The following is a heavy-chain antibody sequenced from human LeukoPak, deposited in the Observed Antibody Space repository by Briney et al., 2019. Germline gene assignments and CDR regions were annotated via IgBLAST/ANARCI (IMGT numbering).Heavy chain of an antibody. CDR2: VYPGDSDA. D-gene: IGHD1-1*01. J-gene: IGHJ4*02. CDR3: ARSYVATTNIFDF. CDR1: GYSFVNYW. V-gene: IGHV5-51*01. Sequence: GESLKISCKGSGYSFVNYWIAWVRQMPGKGLEWMGSVYPGDSDARNSPSFQGQVTISANMSVSTAYLQWRSLKASDTAMYYCARSYVATTNIFDFWGQGTPVTVSS.